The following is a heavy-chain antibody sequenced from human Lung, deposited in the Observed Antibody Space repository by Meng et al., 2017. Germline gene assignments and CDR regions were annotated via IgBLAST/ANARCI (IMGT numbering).Heavy chain of an antibody. CDR1: DGSFRSVW. CDR2: IKSKDDGGTT. J-gene: IGHJ5*02. D-gene: IGHD2-8*02. V-gene: IGHV3-15*02. Sequence: QAEAAVASVMPGGALWLLCVTSDGSFRSVWMNWVSQAPGTALEWLGRIKSKDDGGTTDFAPPVKSRFTISRDAAKTQLSLHMASLKTEDTAVYYCTTDPPFTEGAVITPWGQGTLVTVSS. CDR3: TTDPPFTEGAVITP.